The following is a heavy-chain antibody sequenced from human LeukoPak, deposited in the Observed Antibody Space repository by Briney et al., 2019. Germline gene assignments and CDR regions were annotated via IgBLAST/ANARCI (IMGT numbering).Heavy chain of an antibody. D-gene: IGHD3-22*01. CDR1: GITVSSNY. V-gene: IGHV3-53*01. J-gene: IGHJ4*02. CDR2: IYSGGST. CDR3: ARGGYYYDSSGYLDY. Sequence: GGSLRLSCAASGITVSSNYMSWVRQAPGKGLEWVSVIYSGGSTYYADSVKGRFTISRDNSKNTLYLQMNSLRAEDTAVYYCARGGYYYDSSGYLDYWGQGTLVTVSS.